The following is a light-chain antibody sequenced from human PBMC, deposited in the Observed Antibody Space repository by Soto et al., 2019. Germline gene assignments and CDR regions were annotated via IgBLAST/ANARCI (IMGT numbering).Light chain of an antibody. CDR3: QQYFDVPFT. Sequence: IVMTQSPDSLVVSLGESATINCKSSQSVLYSSNNKNHLAWYQQKPGQPPQLIIYWASTRESGVPERFSGSGSGTDFTLTISSLEAEDVAFYWCQQYFDVPFTFGGGTKVDI. J-gene: IGKJ4*01. CDR1: QSVLYSSNNKNH. V-gene: IGKV4-1*01. CDR2: WAS.